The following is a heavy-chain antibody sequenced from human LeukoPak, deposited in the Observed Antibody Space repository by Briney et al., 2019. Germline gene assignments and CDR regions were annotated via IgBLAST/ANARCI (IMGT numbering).Heavy chain of an antibody. Sequence: GGSLRLSCAASGFTFDDYAMHWVRQAPGKGLEWVSGISWNSGSTGYADSVKGRFTISRDNAKNTLYLQMNSLRAEDTALYCCAKVLFVDTVMVVGSFGMWGQGTMVTVS. D-gene: IGHD5-18*01. CDR3: AKVLFVDTVMVVGSFGM. V-gene: IGHV3-9*01. CDR2: ISWNSGST. CDR1: GFTFDDYA. J-gene: IGHJ3*02.